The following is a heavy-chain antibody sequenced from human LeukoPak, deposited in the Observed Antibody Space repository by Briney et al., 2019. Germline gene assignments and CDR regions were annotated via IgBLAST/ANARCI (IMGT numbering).Heavy chain of an antibody. J-gene: IGHJ6*03. CDR2: VSGSGGAT. Sequence: GGSLRLSCAASGFTFNNYAMSWVRQAPGMGLEWLSYVSGSGGATYYAASAKGRFTISRDNSKNTVYLQMGSLRAEDTALYYCAKNRGGTYKYYMDVWAKGTAVSVSS. V-gene: IGHV3-23*01. CDR3: AKNRGGTYKYYMDV. CDR1: GFTFNNYA. D-gene: IGHD1-1*01.